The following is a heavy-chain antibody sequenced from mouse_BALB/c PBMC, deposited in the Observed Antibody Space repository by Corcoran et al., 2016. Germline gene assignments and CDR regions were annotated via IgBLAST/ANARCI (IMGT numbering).Heavy chain of an antibody. CDR3: ASWGGNYFPFAY. CDR2: INTYTGEP. CDR1: GYTFTNYG. D-gene: IGHD2-1*01. J-gene: IGHJ3*01. Sequence: QIQLVQSGPELKKPGETVKISCKASGYTFTNYGMNWVKQAPGKGLKWMGWINTYTGEPTYADDFKGRFAFSLETSAGTAYLQINNLKNEDMATYFCASWGGNYFPFAYWGQGTLVTVSA. V-gene: IGHV9-1*02.